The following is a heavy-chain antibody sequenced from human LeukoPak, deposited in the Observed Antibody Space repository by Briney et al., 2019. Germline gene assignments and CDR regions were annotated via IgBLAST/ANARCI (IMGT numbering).Heavy chain of an antibody. V-gene: IGHV4-38-2*01. D-gene: IGHD4-17*01. CDR2: IYHSGST. Sequence: SETLSLTCAVSGYSISSGYYWGWIPQPPGKGLEWIGSIYHSGSTYYNPSLKSRVTISVDTSKNQFSLKVSSVTAADTAVYYCARTPTVTTRAGGFDYWGQGTLVTVSS. CDR1: GYSISSGYY. J-gene: IGHJ4*02. CDR3: ARTPTVTTRAGGFDY.